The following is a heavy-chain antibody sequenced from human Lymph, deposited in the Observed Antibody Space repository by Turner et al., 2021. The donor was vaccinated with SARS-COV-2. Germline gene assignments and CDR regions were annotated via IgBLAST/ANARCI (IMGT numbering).Heavy chain of an antibody. CDR2: IKWRGGSI. CDR3: AKDWAGTYYSAFDY. D-gene: IGHD1-26*01. J-gene: IGHJ4*02. CDR1: GFTCDAYA. Sequence: EVQLVESGGGLVQPGRSLTLSCSASGFTCDAYAMHWVRQAAGKGLEWVAGIKWRGGSIAYADSVKGRFTSCRDNPKNSLYLQMNSLRAEETAFYYCAKDWAGTYYSAFDYWGQGTLVTVSS. V-gene: IGHV3-9*01.